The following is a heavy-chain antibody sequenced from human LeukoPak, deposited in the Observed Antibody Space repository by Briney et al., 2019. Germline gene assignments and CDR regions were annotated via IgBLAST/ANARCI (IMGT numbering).Heavy chain of an antibody. V-gene: IGHV4-39*01. CDR2: IYYSGST. D-gene: IGHD2-8*01. J-gene: IGHJ2*01. CDR1: GGSISSSSYY. Sequence: SETLSLTCTVSGGSISSSSYYWGWIRQPPGKGLEWIASIYYSGSTYYNPSLKSRVTISVDTSKNQFSLKLNSVTAADTAVYYCARTDIVLMVYAIVHFDLWGRGTLVTVSS. CDR3: ARTDIVLMVYAIVHFDL.